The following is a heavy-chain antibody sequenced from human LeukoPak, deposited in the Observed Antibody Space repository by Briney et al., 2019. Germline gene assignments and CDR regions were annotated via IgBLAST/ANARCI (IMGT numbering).Heavy chain of an antibody. CDR2: ISGSGGNT. V-gene: IGHV3-23*01. CDR1: GFTFSSYA. CDR3: AKDHHRSIVGATLDY. D-gene: IGHD1-26*01. J-gene: IGHJ4*02. Sequence: GGSLRLSCAASGFTFSSYAMSWVRQAPGKGLEWVSAISGSGGNTYYADSVKGRFTISRDNSKNTLYLQMNSLRAEDTAVYYCAKDHHRSIVGATLDYWGQGTLVTVSS.